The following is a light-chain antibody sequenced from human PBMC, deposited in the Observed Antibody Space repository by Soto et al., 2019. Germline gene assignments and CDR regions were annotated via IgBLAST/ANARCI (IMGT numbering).Light chain of an antibody. CDR1: QSVSSRY. J-gene: IGKJ1*01. CDR2: GAS. Sequence: EIVLTQSPGTLSLSPGDRPTLSCRARQSVSSRYLAWYQQKPGQAPRLVIYGASSRATGIPDRFSASGSGTDFTLTISGLEHEDSAVYYCQQYGNSRGTFGQGTKVDI. CDR3: QQYGNSRGT. V-gene: IGKV3-20*01.